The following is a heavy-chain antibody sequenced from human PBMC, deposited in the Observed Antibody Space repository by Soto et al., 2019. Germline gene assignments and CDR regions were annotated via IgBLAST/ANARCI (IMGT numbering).Heavy chain of an antibody. V-gene: IGHV4-34*01. CDR1: GGSFSGYY. J-gene: IGHJ4*02. CDR3: ASWRTGDGYNSDY. Sequence: SETLSLTCAVYGGSFSGYYWSWIRQPPGKGLEWIGEINHSGSTNYNPSLKSRVTILVDTSKNQFSLKLSSVTAADTAVYYCASWRTGDGYNSDYWGQGTLVTVSS. D-gene: IGHD5-12*01. CDR2: INHSGST.